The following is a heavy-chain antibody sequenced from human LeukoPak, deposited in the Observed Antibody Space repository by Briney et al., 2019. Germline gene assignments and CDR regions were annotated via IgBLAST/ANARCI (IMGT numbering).Heavy chain of an antibody. J-gene: IGHJ5*02. Sequence: SETLSVTCTVSGGSISRSGYFWDWIRQPPGKGLEWIGTIYYSGSTYYNPSLKSRVTISVDTSKNQFSLKLSSVTAADTAVYYCASGYSYGPLKGTWGQGTLVTVSS. CDR1: GGSISRSGYF. CDR2: IYYSGST. V-gene: IGHV4-39*07. CDR3: ASGYSYGPLKGT. D-gene: IGHD5-18*01.